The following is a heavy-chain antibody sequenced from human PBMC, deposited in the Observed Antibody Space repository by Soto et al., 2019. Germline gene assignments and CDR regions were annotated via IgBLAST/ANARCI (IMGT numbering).Heavy chain of an antibody. Sequence: GGSLRLSCAASGFTFSSYAMHWVRQAPGKGLEWVAVISYDGSNKYHADSVKGRFTISRDNSKNTLYLQMNSLRAEDTAVYYCARDIRIQLWLSPYYYGMDVWGQGTTVTVSS. CDR2: ISYDGSNK. CDR1: GFTFSSYA. J-gene: IGHJ6*02. CDR3: ARDIRIQLWLSPYYYGMDV. D-gene: IGHD5-18*01. V-gene: IGHV3-30-3*01.